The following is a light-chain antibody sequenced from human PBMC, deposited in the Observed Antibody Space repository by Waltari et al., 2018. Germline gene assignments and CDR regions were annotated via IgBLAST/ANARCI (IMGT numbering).Light chain of an antibody. CDR2: AAS. CDR3: QKYNSAPPFT. Sequence: DIQMTQSPSSLSASVGDRVTITCRASQGISNYLAWYQQKPVKVPKHLIYAASTLPSGVPSRFSGSGSGTDFTLTISSLQPEDVATYYCQKYNSAPPFTFGPGTKVYIK. J-gene: IGKJ3*01. V-gene: IGKV1-27*01. CDR1: QGISNY.